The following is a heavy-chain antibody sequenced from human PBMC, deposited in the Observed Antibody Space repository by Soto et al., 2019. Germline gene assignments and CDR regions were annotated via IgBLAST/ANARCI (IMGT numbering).Heavy chain of an antibody. CDR2: IYHSGST. D-gene: IGHD6-13*01. J-gene: IGHJ4*02. Sequence: QLQLQESGSGLVKPSQTLSLTCAVSGGSISSGGYSWSWIRQPPGKGLEWIGYIYHSGSTYYNPSLKSRVTISVDRSKSQFSLKLSSVTAADMAVYYCASSHAGAHITAAVHWGQGTLVTVSS. V-gene: IGHV4-30-2*01. CDR3: ASSHAGAHITAAVH. CDR1: GGSISSGGYS.